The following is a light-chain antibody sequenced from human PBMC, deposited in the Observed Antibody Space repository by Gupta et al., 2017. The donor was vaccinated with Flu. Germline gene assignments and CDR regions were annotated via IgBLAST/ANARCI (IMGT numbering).Light chain of an antibody. CDR2: AAS. V-gene: IGKV1-39*01. Sequence: GDSVTISCRASQSINTYLNWYQQKPGKAPKLLILAASTLQSGVPSRFSGGGSGTDFTLTVYGLQPEDFATYYCQQSYTTPRTFGQGTQLEIK. CDR1: QSINTY. J-gene: IGKJ1*01. CDR3: QQSYTTPRT.